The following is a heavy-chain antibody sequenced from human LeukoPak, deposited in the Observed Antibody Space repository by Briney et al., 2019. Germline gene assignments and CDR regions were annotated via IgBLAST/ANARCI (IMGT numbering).Heavy chain of an antibody. CDR3: AANYYDSSGYHYTSDY. V-gene: IGHV4-39*07. Sequence: SETLSLTCTVSGGSISSSSYYWGWIRQPPGKGLEWIGEINHSGSTNYNPSLKSRVTISVDTSKNQFSLKLSSVTAADTAVYYCAANYYDSSGYHYTSDYWGQGTLVTVSS. D-gene: IGHD3-22*01. CDR2: INHSGST. CDR1: GGSISSSSYY. J-gene: IGHJ4*02.